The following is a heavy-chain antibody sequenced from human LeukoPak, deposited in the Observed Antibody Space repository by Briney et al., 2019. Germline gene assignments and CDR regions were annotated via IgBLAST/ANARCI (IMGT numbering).Heavy chain of an antibody. CDR3: ARVRDPDSSGYYVDY. CDR1: GGSISSSNW. J-gene: IGHJ4*02. V-gene: IGHV4-4*02. Sequence: SETLSLTCAVSGGSISSSNWWSWVRQPPGKGLEWIGEIYHSGSTNYNPSLKSRVTISVDKSKNQFSLKLSSVTAADTAVYYCARVRDPDSSGYYVDYWGQGTLVTVSS. D-gene: IGHD3-22*01. CDR2: IYHSGST.